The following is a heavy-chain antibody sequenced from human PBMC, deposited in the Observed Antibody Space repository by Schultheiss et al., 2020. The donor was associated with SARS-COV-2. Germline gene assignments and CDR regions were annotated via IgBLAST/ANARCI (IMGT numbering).Heavy chain of an antibody. J-gene: IGHJ4*02. V-gene: IGHV1-2*02. D-gene: IGHD6-13*01. CDR1: GYTFTGYY. CDR3: ARIISSSWYPVYFDY. Sequence: ASVKVSCKASGYTFTGYYMHWVRQAPGQGLEWMGWINPNSGGTNYAQKFQGRVTMTRDTSISTAYMELSRLRSDDTAVYYCARIISSSWYPVYFDYWGQGTLVTVSS. CDR2: INPNSGGT.